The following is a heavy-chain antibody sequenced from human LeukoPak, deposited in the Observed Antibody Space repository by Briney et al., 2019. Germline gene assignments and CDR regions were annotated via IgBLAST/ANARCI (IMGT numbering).Heavy chain of an antibody. J-gene: IGHJ4*02. CDR1: GGSISSGGYY. V-gene: IGHV4-30-2*01. CDR2: IYHSGST. Sequence: SQTLSLTCTVSGGSISSGGYYWSWIRQPSGKGLEWIGYIYHSGSTYYNPSLKSRVTISVDRSKNQFSLKLSSVTAADTAVYYCARATRYYYGSGSSPFDYWGQGTLVTASS. CDR3: ARATRYYYGSGSSPFDY. D-gene: IGHD3-10*01.